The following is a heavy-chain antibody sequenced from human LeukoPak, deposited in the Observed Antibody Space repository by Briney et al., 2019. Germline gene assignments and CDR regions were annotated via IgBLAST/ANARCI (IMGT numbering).Heavy chain of an antibody. D-gene: IGHD2-2*01. Sequence: SETLSLTCTVSAGSINSGGYFWTWVRQHPGEGLEWIGYIWNSGNSYYNPSLSSRVIISADSSKSTFSLKLSSVTAADTAVYYCARYHCGSTYCPGVDFYGQGTLVTVSS. CDR1: AGSINSGGYF. CDR2: IWNSGNS. J-gene: IGHJ4*02. V-gene: IGHV4-31*03. CDR3: ARYHCGSTYCPGVDF.